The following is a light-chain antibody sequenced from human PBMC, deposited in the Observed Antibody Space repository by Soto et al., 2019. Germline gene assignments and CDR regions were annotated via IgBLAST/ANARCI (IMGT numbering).Light chain of an antibody. J-gene: IGKJ1*01. CDR2: DAS. CDR1: QTISSW. Sequence: IHITQSPSTLSASVGDRVTITCRASQTISSWLAWYQQKPGKAPKLLIYDASNLQSGIPSRFSGSGSGTEFTLTISSLQPDDFATYYCQQYNSYSWTFGQGTKVDIK. CDR3: QQYNSYSWT. V-gene: IGKV1-5*01.